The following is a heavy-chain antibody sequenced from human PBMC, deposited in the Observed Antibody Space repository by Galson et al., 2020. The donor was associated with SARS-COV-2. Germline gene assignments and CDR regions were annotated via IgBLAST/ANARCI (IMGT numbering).Heavy chain of an antibody. Sequence: GESLKISCTASGFTFGDYAMSWVRQAPGKGLEWVGFIRSKAYGGTTEYAASVKGRFTISRDDSKSIAYLQMNSLKTEDTAVYYCTRDVLRYFDWLFRSDYYYYMDVWGKGTTVTVSS. CDR3: TRDVLRYFDWLFRSDYYYYMDV. V-gene: IGHV3-49*04. CDR2: IRSKAYGGTT. CDR1: GFTFGDYA. D-gene: IGHD3-9*01. J-gene: IGHJ6*03.